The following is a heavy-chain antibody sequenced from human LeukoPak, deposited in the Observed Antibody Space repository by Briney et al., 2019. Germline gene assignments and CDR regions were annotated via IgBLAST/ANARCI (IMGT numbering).Heavy chain of an antibody. Sequence: ASVKVSCKASGYTFTGYYMHWVRQAPGQGLEWMGWINPNSGGTNYAQKFQGRVTMTRDTSISTAYMELSRLRSDDTDVYYCARDISAMVRGVIKSYYGMDVWGQGTTVTVSS. CDR3: ARDISAMVRGVIKSYYGMDV. CDR1: GYTFTGYY. V-gene: IGHV1-2*02. J-gene: IGHJ6*02. CDR2: INPNSGGT. D-gene: IGHD3-10*01.